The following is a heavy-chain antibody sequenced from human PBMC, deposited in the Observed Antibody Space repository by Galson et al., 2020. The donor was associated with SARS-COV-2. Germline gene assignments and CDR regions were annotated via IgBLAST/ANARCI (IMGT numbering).Heavy chain of an antibody. CDR1: GGSISSYY. V-gene: IGHV4-59*01. CDR2: IYYSGST. CDR3: ARSKYYDDSSGYDFFLKTEGPDALDV. Sequence: ASETLSLTCTVSGGSISSYYWSWIRQPPGTGLEWIGYIYYSGSTNYNPSLKSRVTISVDTSTNQFSLKLSSVTAADTAVYYCARSKYYDDSSGYDFFLKTEGPDALDVWGQGTMVTVSS. D-gene: IGHD3-22*01. J-gene: IGHJ3*01.